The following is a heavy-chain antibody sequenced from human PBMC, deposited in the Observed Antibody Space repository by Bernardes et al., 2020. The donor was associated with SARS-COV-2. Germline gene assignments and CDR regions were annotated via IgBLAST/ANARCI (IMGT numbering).Heavy chain of an antibody. J-gene: IGHJ4*02. V-gene: IGHV4-34*01. CDR1: AGSFSGYY. CDR2: INHRGST. CDR3: ARGREGVVVGDTPRGHYFDY. D-gene: IGHD2-15*01. Sequence: SETLSLTCAVYAGSFSGYYWSWIRQPPGKGLEWIGAINHRGSTNYNPSLKSRLAISIDTSKNEFSLKLSFVTAADTAVYYCARGREGVVVGDTPRGHYFDYWGQGSRVTVSS.